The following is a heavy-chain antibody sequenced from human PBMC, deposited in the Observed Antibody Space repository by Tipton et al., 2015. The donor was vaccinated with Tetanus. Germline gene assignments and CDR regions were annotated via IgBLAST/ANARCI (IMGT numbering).Heavy chain of an antibody. CDR1: GASFSDYY. V-gene: IGHV4-34*01. J-gene: IGHJ4*02. CDR2: INHSGNT. Sequence: TLSLTCAVYGASFSDYYWSWIRQAPGKGLEWIGEINHSGNTNHNPSLKSRVTLSVDTSKNQFSLRLGSVTAADTAMYYCAREPAATGTSLFDYWGQGALVTVSS. CDR3: AREPAATGTSLFDY. D-gene: IGHD6-13*01.